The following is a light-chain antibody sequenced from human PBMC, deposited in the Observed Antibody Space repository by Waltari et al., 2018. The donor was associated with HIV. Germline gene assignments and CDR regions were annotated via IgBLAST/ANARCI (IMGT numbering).Light chain of an antibody. CDR3: QTWDSSTAV. Sequence: SYELTQPPSVSVSPGQTATITCSGDKLGDKSASWYQQKPGQSPVLVIYQDSNVPAWHPERCSGSNSGNPATLTISGTQAMDEADYSCQTWDSSTAVFGGGTKLTVL. J-gene: IGLJ3*02. CDR1: KLGDKS. V-gene: IGLV3-1*01. CDR2: QDS.